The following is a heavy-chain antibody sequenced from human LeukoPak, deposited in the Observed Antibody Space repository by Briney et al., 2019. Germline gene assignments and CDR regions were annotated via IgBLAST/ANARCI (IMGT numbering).Heavy chain of an antibody. CDR1: GFTFSNYA. CDR2: ISGSGSVT. Sequence: GGSLRLSCAASGFTFSNYAMSWVRQAPGKGLEWVSAISGSGSVTYYADSVKGRFTISRDNSKNTLYLQVNSLRAEDTAVYYCARDLYDSSGYYPIDYWGQGTLVTVSS. D-gene: IGHD3-22*01. V-gene: IGHV3-23*01. J-gene: IGHJ4*02. CDR3: ARDLYDSSGYYPIDY.